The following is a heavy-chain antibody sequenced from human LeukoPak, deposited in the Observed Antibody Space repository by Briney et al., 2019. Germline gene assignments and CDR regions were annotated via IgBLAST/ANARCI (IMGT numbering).Heavy chain of an antibody. V-gene: IGHV4-4*07. D-gene: IGHD2-2*01. CDR2: IYASGST. Sequence: SETLSLTCTVSGGSITSYYWNWIRQPAEKGLEWIGRIYASGSTNYNPSLKSRVTISIDMSKKQFSLKLTSVTAADTAVYYRARDPPGYCSGSSCYGAFNIWGQGTTVSVSS. CDR3: ARDPPGYCSGSSCYGAFNI. CDR1: GGSITSYY. J-gene: IGHJ3*02.